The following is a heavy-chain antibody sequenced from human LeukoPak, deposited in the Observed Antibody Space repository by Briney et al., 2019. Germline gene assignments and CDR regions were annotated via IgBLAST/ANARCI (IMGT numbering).Heavy chain of an antibody. D-gene: IGHD2-2*02. CDR2: IYYSGST. J-gene: IGHJ5*02. Sequence: TLSLTCTVSGGSISSGDFYWSWIRQPPGKGLEWIGYIYYSGSTYYNPSLKSRVTISVDTSKNQFSLKLSSVTAADTAVYYCVRAPETYCSSTSCYRGYNWFDPWGQGTLVTVSS. CDR3: VRAPETYCSSTSCYRGYNWFDP. CDR1: GGSISSGDFY. V-gene: IGHV4-30-4*08.